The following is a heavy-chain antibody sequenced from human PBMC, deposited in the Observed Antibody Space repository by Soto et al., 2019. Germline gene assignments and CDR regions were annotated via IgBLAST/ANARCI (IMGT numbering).Heavy chain of an antibody. CDR1: GYSFTSYW. V-gene: IGHV5-51*01. J-gene: IGHJ6*02. Sequence: PGESLKISCKGSGYSFTSYWIGWVRQMPGKGLEWMGIIYPGDSDTRYSPSFQGQVTISADKSISTAYLQWSSLKASDTAMYYCVREPDNGSYYYGMDVWGQGTTVTVSS. CDR2: IYPGDSDT. CDR3: VREPDNGSYYYGMDV. D-gene: IGHD1-26*01.